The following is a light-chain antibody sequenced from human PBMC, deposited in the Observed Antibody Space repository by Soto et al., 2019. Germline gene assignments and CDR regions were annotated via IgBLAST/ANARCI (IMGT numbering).Light chain of an antibody. CDR3: QQYGSSLPWT. Sequence: EIVLTQSPGTVSLSPGERATLSCRASQSISSNYLAWYQQKPGQAPRLLIYGASGRATGIPDRFSGSGSGTDFTLTISRLEPEDFAVYYCQQYGSSLPWTFGQGTKVKI. CDR1: QSISSNY. V-gene: IGKV3-20*01. CDR2: GAS. J-gene: IGKJ1*01.